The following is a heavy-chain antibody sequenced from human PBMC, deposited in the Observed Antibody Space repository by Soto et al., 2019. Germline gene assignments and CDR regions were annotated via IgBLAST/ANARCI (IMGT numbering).Heavy chain of an antibody. CDR1: GGSISSYY. V-gene: IGHV4-59*08. CDR3: ATILTGGPHYYYYGMDV. J-gene: IGHJ6*02. Sequence: SETLSLTCTVSGGSISSYYWSWIRQPPGKGLEWIGYIYYSGSTNYNPSLKSRVTISVYTSKNQFSLKLSSVTAADTAVYFCATILTGGPHYYYYGMDVWGQGTTVTVSS. CDR2: IYYSGST. D-gene: IGHD3-9*01.